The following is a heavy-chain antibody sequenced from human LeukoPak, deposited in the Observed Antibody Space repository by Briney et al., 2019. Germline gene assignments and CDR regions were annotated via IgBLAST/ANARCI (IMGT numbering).Heavy chain of an antibody. D-gene: IGHD3-10*01. CDR3: ARAIPLGNYYGSGSYYPYFDY. CDR1: GFTSSSYW. J-gene: IGHJ4*02. V-gene: IGHV3-7*03. Sequence: GGPLRLSCAASGFTSSSYWMSWVRQAPGKGLEWVANIKQDGSEKYYVDSVKGRFTISRDNAKNSLYLQMNSLRAEDTAVYYCARAIPLGNYYGSGSYYPYFDYWGQGTLVTVSS. CDR2: IKQDGSEK.